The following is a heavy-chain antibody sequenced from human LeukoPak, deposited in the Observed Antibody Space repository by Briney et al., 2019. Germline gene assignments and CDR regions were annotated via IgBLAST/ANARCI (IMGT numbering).Heavy chain of an antibody. CDR1: GFTFSSYT. V-gene: IGHV3-23*01. CDR2: ISGSGGST. Sequence: GGSLRLSCVASGFTFSSYTMNWVRQAPGKGLEWVSAISGSGGSTYYADSVKGRFTISRDNSKNTLYLQMNSLRAEDTAVYYCAKRSGYSYGSVDYWGQGTLVTVSS. CDR3: AKRSGYSYGSVDY. J-gene: IGHJ4*02. D-gene: IGHD5-18*01.